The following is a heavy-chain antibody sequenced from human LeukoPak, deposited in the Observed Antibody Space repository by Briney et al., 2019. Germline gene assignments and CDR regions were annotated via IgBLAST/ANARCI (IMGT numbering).Heavy chain of an antibody. Sequence: TGGSLRLSCTVSGFTFSSYGMHWVRQAPGKGLEYVSAISSNGGSTYYADSVKGRFTTSRDNSKNTLYLQMSSLRAEDTAVYYYVKARGATIKAYFDYWGQGTLVTVSS. D-gene: IGHD5-12*01. CDR3: VKARGATIKAYFDY. J-gene: IGHJ4*02. CDR1: GFTFSSYG. CDR2: ISSNGGST. V-gene: IGHV3-64D*09.